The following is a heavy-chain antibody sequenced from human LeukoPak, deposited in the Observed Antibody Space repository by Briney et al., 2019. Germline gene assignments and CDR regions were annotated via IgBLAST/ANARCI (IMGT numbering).Heavy chain of an antibody. CDR3: ERATLEYYYDSSGSFDY. D-gene: IGHD3-22*01. J-gene: IGHJ4*02. CDR2: IYYSGST. CDR1: GGSISSSSYY. V-gene: IGHV4-39*07. Sequence: SETLSLTCTVSGGSISSSSYYWGWIRQPPGKGLEWIGSIYYSGSTYYNPSLKSRVTISVDTSKDQFSLKLSSVTAADTPLYYCERATLEYYYDSSGSFDYWGQGNLVTVSS.